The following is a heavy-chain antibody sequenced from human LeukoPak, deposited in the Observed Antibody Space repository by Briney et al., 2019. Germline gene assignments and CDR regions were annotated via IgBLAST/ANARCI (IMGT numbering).Heavy chain of an antibody. Sequence: SQTLSLTCTVSGGSISSGGYYWSWIRQPPGKGLEWIGYIYHSGTTDYNPSLKSRVTISLDRSKSHFTLNLFSVTAADTAMYYCARCIAARPGYYFDYWGQGTLVTVSS. J-gene: IGHJ4*02. V-gene: IGHV4-30-2*01. CDR1: GGSISSGGYY. CDR3: ARCIAARPGYYFDY. D-gene: IGHD6-6*01. CDR2: IYHSGTT.